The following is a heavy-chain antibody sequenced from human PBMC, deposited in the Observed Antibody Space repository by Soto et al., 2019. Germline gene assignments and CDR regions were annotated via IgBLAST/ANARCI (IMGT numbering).Heavy chain of an antibody. D-gene: IGHD3-10*01. V-gene: IGHV5-51*01. Sequence: ESLKISCKGSGYTFSKYWIGWVRQTPGKGLEWMGMIYPGDSDARYSPSFEGQVTFSVDKSINTAYLQWNSLKASDTAMYYCSRKGGEYNTMPDYWGKGTMVTVPS. CDR3: SRKGGEYNTMPDY. J-gene: IGHJ4*02. CDR1: GYTFSKYW. CDR2: IYPGDSDA.